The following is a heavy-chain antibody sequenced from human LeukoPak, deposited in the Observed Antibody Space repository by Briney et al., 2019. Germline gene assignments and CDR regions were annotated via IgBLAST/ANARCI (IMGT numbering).Heavy chain of an antibody. D-gene: IGHD3-10*01. Sequence: ASVKISCKASGYTLTGYYMHWVRQAPGQGLEWMGWINPNSGGTNYAQKFQGRVTMTRDTSISTAYMELSRLRSDDTAVYYCARAVTMVRGVPLGYWGQGTLVTVSS. CDR1: GYTLTGYY. CDR2: INPNSGGT. CDR3: ARAVTMVRGVPLGY. V-gene: IGHV1-2*02. J-gene: IGHJ4*02.